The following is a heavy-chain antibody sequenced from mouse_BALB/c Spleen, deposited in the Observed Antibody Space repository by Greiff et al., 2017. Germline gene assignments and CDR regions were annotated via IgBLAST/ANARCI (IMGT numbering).Heavy chain of an antibody. Sequence: QVQLKQPGAELVKPGTSVKLSCKASGYNFTSYWINWVKLRPGQGLEWIGDIYPGSGSTNYNEKFKSKATLTVDTSSSTAYMQLSSLASEDSALYYCAVTGKGAWFAYWGQGTLVTVSA. V-gene: IGHV1-55*01. CDR3: AVTGKGAWFAY. CDR2: IYPGSGST. CDR1: GYNFTSYW. D-gene: IGHD4-1*01. J-gene: IGHJ3*01.